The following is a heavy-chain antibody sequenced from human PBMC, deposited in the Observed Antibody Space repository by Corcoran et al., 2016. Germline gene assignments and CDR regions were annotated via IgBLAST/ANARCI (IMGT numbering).Heavy chain of an antibody. CDR3: ARDILTTLNWFDP. CDR2: IRSSSSYI. J-gene: IGHJ5*02. V-gene: IGHV3-21*01. Sequence: EVQLEESGGGLVKPGGSLRLSCAASGITFSSYSMNWVRQAPGKGLEWVSSIRSSSSYIYYADSVKGRFTISRDNAKNSLYLQMNRQRAEDTAVYYCARDILTTLNWFDPWGQGTLVTVSS. D-gene: IGHD3-9*01. CDR1: GITFSSYS.